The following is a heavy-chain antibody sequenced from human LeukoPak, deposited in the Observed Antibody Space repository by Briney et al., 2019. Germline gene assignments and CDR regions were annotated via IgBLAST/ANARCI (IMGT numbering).Heavy chain of an antibody. CDR2: ISAYNGNT. J-gene: IGHJ4*02. CDR1: GYTFTSYG. V-gene: IGHV1-18*01. CDR3: ARLPTSSTTGYFDY. D-gene: IGHD2-2*01. Sequence: ASVKVSCKASGYTFTSYGISWVRQAPGQGLVWMGWISAYNGNTNYAQKLQGRVTMTTDTSTSTAYMELRSLRSDDTAVYYCARLPTSSTTGYFDYWGQGTLVTVSS.